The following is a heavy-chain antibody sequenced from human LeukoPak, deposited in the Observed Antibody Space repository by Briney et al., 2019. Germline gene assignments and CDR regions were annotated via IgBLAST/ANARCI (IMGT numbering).Heavy chain of an antibody. CDR2: ISYDGSNK. J-gene: IGHJ4*02. Sequence: GGSLRLSCAASGFTFSSYAMHWVRQAPGKGLEWVAVISYDGSNKYYADSVKGRFTISRDNSKNTLYLQMNSLRAEDTAVYYCARIPYLYCSSTSCLWGHHLDYWGQGTLVTVSS. CDR3: ARIPYLYCSSTSCLWGHHLDY. CDR1: GFTFSSYA. V-gene: IGHV3-30-3*01. D-gene: IGHD2-2*01.